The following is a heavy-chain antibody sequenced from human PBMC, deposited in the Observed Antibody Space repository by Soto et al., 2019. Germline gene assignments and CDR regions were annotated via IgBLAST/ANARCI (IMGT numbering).Heavy chain of an antibody. CDR1: GGSFSGYY. V-gene: IGHV4-34*01. Sequence: QAQLQQWGAGLLKPSETLSLTCAVYGGSFSGYYWSWIRQPPGKGLEWIGEINHSGSTNYSPSLKSRVTISVDTSKNQFSLKLSSVTAADTAVYYCAKTMAMVRGVKGWFDPWGQGTLVTVSS. CDR3: AKTMAMVRGVKGWFDP. CDR2: INHSGST. J-gene: IGHJ5*02. D-gene: IGHD3-10*01.